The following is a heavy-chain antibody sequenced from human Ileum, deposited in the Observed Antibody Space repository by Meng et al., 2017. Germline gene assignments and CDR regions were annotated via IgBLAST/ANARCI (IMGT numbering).Heavy chain of an antibody. CDR3: ARDKGVTALDQ. CDR1: GIPFSASG. Sequence: QVQLVGSGGGVVQPGTSLRLSCAASGIPFSASGMHWVRQAPGKGLEWVAMIWSDGRSQYYSDSVKGRFTISRDNSKNMVYLQMSGLRAEDTALYYCARDKGVTALDQWGQGSLVTVS. CDR2: IWSDGRSQ. J-gene: IGHJ5*02. V-gene: IGHV3-33*01. D-gene: IGHD5-18*01.